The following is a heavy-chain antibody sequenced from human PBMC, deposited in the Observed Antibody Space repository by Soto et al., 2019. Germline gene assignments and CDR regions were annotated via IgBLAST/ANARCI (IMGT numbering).Heavy chain of an antibody. CDR1: GYTFTGYY. CDR3: ARARGGGSSAFDI. Sequence: APVKVSCKASGYTFTGYYMHWVRQAPGQGLEWMGWINPNSGGTNYAQKFQGWVTMTRDTSISTAYMELSRLRSDDTAVDYCARARGGGSSAFDIWGQGTMVTVSS. D-gene: IGHD3-16*01. J-gene: IGHJ3*02. CDR2: INPNSGGT. V-gene: IGHV1-2*04.